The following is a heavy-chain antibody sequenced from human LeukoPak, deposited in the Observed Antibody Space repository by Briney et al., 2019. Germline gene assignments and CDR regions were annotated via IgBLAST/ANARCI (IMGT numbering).Heavy chain of an antibody. CDR2: ISGSGGST. CDR1: GLTFNNYA. V-gene: IGHV3-23*01. D-gene: IGHD4/OR15-4a*01. Sequence: PGGSLRLSRAVSGLTFNNYAMSWVRQAPGKGLEWVSGISGSGGSTYYADSVKGRFTISRDNSKNTLYLQMNSLRAEDTAVYYCARRAGAYSHPYDYWGQGTLVTVSS. J-gene: IGHJ4*02. CDR3: ARRAGAYSHPYDY.